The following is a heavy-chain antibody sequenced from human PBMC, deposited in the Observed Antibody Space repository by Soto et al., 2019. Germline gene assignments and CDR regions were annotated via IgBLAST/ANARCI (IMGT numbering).Heavy chain of an antibody. Sequence: SETLSLTCTVSGGSISSSSYYWGWIRQPPGKGLEWIGSIYYSGSTYYNPSLKSRVTISVDTSKNQFSLKLSSVTAADTAVYYCARHLLEPLGYCSGGSCQTGDNWFDPWGQGTLVTVSS. CDR1: GGSISSSSYY. J-gene: IGHJ5*02. V-gene: IGHV4-39*01. CDR3: ARHLLEPLGYCSGGSCQTGDNWFDP. CDR2: IYYSGST. D-gene: IGHD2-15*01.